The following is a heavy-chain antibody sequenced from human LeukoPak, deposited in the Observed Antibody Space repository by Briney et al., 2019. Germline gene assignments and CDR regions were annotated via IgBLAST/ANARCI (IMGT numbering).Heavy chain of an antibody. J-gene: IGHJ5*02. CDR2: IYYSGSS. D-gene: IGHD3-10*01. CDR1: GGPINSGDYY. Sequence: SETLSLTCTVSGGPINSGDYYWVWIRQPPGKGLEWIGSIYYSGSSSYNPSLKSRVTMTVDTSKSQFSLKLTSVTAADTAFYFCARPPHIWFAERGWFDPWGQGTLVTVSS. V-gene: IGHV4-39*07. CDR3: ARPPHIWFAERGWFDP.